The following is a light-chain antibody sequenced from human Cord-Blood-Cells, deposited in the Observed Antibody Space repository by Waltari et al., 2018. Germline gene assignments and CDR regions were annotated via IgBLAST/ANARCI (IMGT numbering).Light chain of an antibody. CDR2: WAS. Sequence: DIVMTQSPDSLAESLGARATIKYKSSRSVLYSSNNKNYLAWYQQKPGQPPKLLIYWASTRESGVPNRFSGSGSGTDFTLTISSLQAEDVAVYYCQQYYSTPRTFGQGTKVEIK. CDR3: QQYYSTPRT. J-gene: IGKJ1*01. V-gene: IGKV4-1*01. CDR1: RSVLYSSNNKNY.